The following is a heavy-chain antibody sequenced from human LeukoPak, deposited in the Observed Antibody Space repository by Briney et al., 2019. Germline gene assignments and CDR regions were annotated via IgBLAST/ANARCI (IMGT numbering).Heavy chain of an antibody. CDR1: GYTFTNYA. CDR2: INAGNGNT. CDR3: ASGYCSGGSCYFFPYDAFDI. D-gene: IGHD2-15*01. V-gene: IGHV1-3*01. J-gene: IGHJ3*02. Sequence: ASVKVSCKASGYTFTNYAMHWVRQAPGQGLEWMGWINAGNGNTKYSQKFQGRVTITRDTSASTAYMELSSLRSEDTAVYYCASGYCSGGSCYFFPYDAFDIWGQGTMVTVSS.